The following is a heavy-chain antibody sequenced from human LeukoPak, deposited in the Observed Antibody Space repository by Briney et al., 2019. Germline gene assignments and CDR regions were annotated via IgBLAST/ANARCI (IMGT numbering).Heavy chain of an antibody. CDR3: ARDQTAGYSDY. Sequence: PGRSLGLSCEASGFTFRNYDMHWVRQAPGKGLEWVAVISRDGTNKYYADSVKGRFTISRDNSKNTVYLQMNSQSAEDTAVYYCARDQTAGYSDYWGQETLVTVSS. CDR2: ISRDGTNK. J-gene: IGHJ4*02. D-gene: IGHD3-22*01. CDR1: GFTFRNYD. V-gene: IGHV3-30*03.